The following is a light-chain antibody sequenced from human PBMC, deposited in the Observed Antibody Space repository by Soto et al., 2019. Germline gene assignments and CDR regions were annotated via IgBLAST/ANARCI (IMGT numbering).Light chain of an antibody. V-gene: IGKV1-5*03. CDR1: QSISSS. CDR3: QQYGTPFWT. Sequence: DIEMTQSPSTLSASVGDRVTVTCRASQSISSSLAWFQQKPGKAPKLLMYHVSRLNSGVSSRFIGSGSGTEFTLTISSLEPDDFATYYCQQYGTPFWTFGQGTKVEIK. CDR2: HVS. J-gene: IGKJ1*01.